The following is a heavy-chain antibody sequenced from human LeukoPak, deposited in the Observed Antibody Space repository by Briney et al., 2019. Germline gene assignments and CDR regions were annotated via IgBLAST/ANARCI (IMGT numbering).Heavy chain of an antibody. J-gene: IGHJ4*02. V-gene: IGHV1-2*02. D-gene: IGHD3-22*01. CDR3: AILEIPIYHDSSGYPSFDY. CDR2: INPNSGGT. CDR1: GYTFTGYY. Sequence: ASVKVSCKASGYTFTGYYMHWVRQAPGQGLEWMGWINPNSGGTNYAQKFQGRVTMTRDTSISTAYMELSRLRSDDTAVYYCAILEIPIYHDSSGYPSFDYWGQGTLVTVSS.